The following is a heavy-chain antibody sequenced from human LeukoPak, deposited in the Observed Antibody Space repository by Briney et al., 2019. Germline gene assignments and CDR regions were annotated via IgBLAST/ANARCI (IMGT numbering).Heavy chain of an antibody. V-gene: IGHV1-18*04. CDR2: ISAYNGNT. Sequence: SVQVSCKASGYIFTSYGISWVRQPPAQGLEGMGWISAYNGNTNYAQKLQGRVTMTTDTSTSTAYMELRSLRSDDTAVYYCARGGSGWYGYFDYWGQGTLVTVSS. CDR3: ARGGSGWYGYFDY. CDR1: GYIFTSYG. J-gene: IGHJ4*02. D-gene: IGHD6-19*01.